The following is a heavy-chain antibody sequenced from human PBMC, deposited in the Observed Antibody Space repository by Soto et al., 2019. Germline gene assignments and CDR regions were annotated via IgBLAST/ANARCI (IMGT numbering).Heavy chain of an antibody. Sequence: QVQLVQSGAEVKKPGSSVKVSCKASGGTFTSYAVSWVRQAPGQGLEWMGVSIPILGTANYARKFQGRVTITADKSTSTAYMELSSLRSEDTAVYYCAKLVGPAARRSSMDVWGQGTTVTVSS. CDR3: AKLVGPAARRSSMDV. CDR1: GGTFTSYA. D-gene: IGHD2-2*01. CDR2: SIPILGTA. V-gene: IGHV1-69*06. J-gene: IGHJ6*02.